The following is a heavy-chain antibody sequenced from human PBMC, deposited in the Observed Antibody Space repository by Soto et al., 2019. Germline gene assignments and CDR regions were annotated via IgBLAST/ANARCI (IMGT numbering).Heavy chain of an antibody. CDR3: ARDHYGNSAWFDP. J-gene: IGHJ5*02. CDR1: GYTFPSYD. Sequence: QVQLVQSGAEVQKPGASVKVSCKASGYTFPSYDINWVRQATGQGLEWMGWMNPNSGNTDYAQKFLGRASMTRNTSISTAYMELSSLRSEDTAVYYCARDHYGNSAWFDPWGQGTMVTVSS. V-gene: IGHV1-8*01. CDR2: MNPNSGNT. D-gene: IGHD3-10*01.